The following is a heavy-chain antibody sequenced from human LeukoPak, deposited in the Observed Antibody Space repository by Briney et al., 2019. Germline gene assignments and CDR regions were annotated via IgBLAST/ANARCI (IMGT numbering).Heavy chain of an antibody. D-gene: IGHD2-15*01. J-gene: IGHJ4*02. V-gene: IGHV1-18*01. CDR2: ISAYNGNT. CDR3: SRSGPGSCSGGSCYSNY. CDR1: GYTFTNFG. Sequence: ASVKVSCKASGYTFTNFGISWVRQAPGQGLEWMGWISAYNGNTSYAQKLQGRITMTTDTSTNTAYMELRSLRSHDTAVYYCSRSGPGSCSGGSCYSNYWGQGTLVTVSS.